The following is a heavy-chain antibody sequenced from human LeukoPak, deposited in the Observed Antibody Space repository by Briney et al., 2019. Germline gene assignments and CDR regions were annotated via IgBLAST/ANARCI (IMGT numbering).Heavy chain of an antibody. CDR3: ARHGHYDFWSGYLDEYYFDY. CDR2: INHSGST. Sequence: SETLSLTCAVYGGSFSGYYWSWIRQPPGKGLEWIGEINHSGSTNYNPSLKSRVTISVDTSKNQFSLKLSSVTAADTAVYYCARHGHYDFWSGYLDEYYFDYWGQGTLVTVSS. CDR1: GGSFSGYY. D-gene: IGHD3-3*01. J-gene: IGHJ4*02. V-gene: IGHV4-34*01.